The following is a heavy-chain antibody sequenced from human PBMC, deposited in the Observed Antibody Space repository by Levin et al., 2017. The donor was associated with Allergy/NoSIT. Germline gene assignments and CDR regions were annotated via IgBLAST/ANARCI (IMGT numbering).Heavy chain of an antibody. V-gene: IGHV4-4*07. CDR3: ARVGRIAVAGTAYYYYGMDV. CDR2: IYTSGST. CDR1: GGSISSYY. D-gene: IGHD6-19*01. J-gene: IGHJ6*02. Sequence: SETLSLTCTVSGGSISSYYWSWIRQPAGKGLEWIGRIYTSGSTNYNPSLKSRVTMSVDTSKNQFSLKLSSVTAADTAVYYCARVGRIAVAGTAYYYYGMDVWGQGTTVTVSS.